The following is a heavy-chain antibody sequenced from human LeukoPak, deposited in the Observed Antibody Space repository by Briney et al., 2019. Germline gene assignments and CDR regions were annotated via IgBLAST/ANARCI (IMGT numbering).Heavy chain of an antibody. CDR2: IYYGGST. CDR1: GGSISSYY. D-gene: IGHD3-22*01. J-gene: IGHJ3*02. CDR3: ARQGDDSSGLGAFDI. V-gene: IGHV4-59*08. Sequence: SETLSLTCTVSGGSISSYYWSWIRQPPGKGLEWIGYIYYGGSTNYNPSLKSRVTISLDRSKNQFSLHLSSVTAADTAVFYCARQGDDSSGLGAFDIWGQGTMVTVSS.